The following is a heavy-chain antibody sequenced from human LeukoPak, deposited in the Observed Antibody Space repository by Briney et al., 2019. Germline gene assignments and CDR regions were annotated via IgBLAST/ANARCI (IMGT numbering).Heavy chain of an antibody. J-gene: IGHJ6*02. CDR3: ARDRIVVVVAATPHYYGMDV. CDR1: GFTFSSYA. D-gene: IGHD2-15*01. CDR2: ISGSGGST. Sequence: GGSLRLSCAAPGFTFSSYAMSWVRQAPGKGLEWVSAISGSGGSTYYADSVKGRLTISRDNSKNTLYLQMNSLRAEDTAVYYCARDRIVVVVAATPHYYGMDVWGQGTTVTVSS. V-gene: IGHV3-23*01.